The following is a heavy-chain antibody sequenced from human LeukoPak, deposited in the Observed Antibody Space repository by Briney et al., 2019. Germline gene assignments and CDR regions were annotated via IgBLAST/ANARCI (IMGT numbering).Heavy chain of an antibody. Sequence: SVKVSCKASGGTFSSYAISWVRQAPGQGLEWMGRIIPIFGTANYAQKFQGRVTITTDESTSTAYMELSSLRSEDTAVYYCARDRVGPIAVASCKGYYYYMDVWGKGTTVTVSS. J-gene: IGHJ6*03. CDR2: IIPIFGTA. D-gene: IGHD6-19*01. V-gene: IGHV1-69*05. CDR1: GGTFSSYA. CDR3: ARDRVGPIAVASCKGYYYYMDV.